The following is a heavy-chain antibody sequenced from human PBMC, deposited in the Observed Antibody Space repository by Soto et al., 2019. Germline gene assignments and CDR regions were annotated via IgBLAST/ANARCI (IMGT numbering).Heavy chain of an antibody. Sequence: QVQLVESGGGVVQPGRSLRLSCAASGFTFSSYGMHWVRQAPGKGLEWVAVISYDGSNKYYADSVKGRFTISRDNSKNTLYLQMNSLRAEDTAVYYCAKDQGYHGLGYYYGMDVWGQGTTVTVSS. CDR3: AKDQGYHGLGYYYGMDV. CDR1: GFTFSSYG. V-gene: IGHV3-30*18. D-gene: IGHD5-12*01. J-gene: IGHJ6*02. CDR2: ISYDGSNK.